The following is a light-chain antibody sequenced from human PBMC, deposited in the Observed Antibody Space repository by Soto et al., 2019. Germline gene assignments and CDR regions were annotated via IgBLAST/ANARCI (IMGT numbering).Light chain of an antibody. Sequence: DIQMTQSPPALSASVGDRVTITCRASESVHKWLAWYQQKVGKAPKVLIYDASTLETGVPSRFSGSGSGTEFALTISSLQPNDSATYFCQQYHGSSLTFVQGTKVEI. J-gene: IGKJ1*01. CDR3: QQYHGSSLT. V-gene: IGKV1-5*01. CDR1: ESVHKW. CDR2: DAS.